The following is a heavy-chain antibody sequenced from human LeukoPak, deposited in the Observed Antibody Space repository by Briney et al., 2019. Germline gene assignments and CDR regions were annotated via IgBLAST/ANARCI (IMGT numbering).Heavy chain of an antibody. J-gene: IGHJ5*02. CDR3: ARLPHSSGWYARRGFVWFDP. CDR1: GYSFTSYW. D-gene: IGHD6-19*01. Sequence: GESLKISCKGSGYSFTSYWIGWVRQMPGKGLEWMGIIYPGDSDTRYSPSFQGQVTISADKSISTAYLQWSSLKASDTAMYYCARLPHSSGWYARRGFVWFDPWGQGTLVTVSS. CDR2: IYPGDSDT. V-gene: IGHV5-51*01.